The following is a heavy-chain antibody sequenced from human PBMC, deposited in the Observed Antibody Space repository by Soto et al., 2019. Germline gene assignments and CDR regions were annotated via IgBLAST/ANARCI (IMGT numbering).Heavy chain of an antibody. CDR3: AAEEDRYSYRSYFDY. D-gene: IGHD5-18*01. Sequence: CGSLRLSCAASGCTFKSHAMGWVRKAPGKGLEWVSSISGSGGSPSYADSVQGRFTISRDNSKNTLYLQMNSLRAEDTAVYFCAAEEDRYSYRSYFDYWGQGTLVIVSS. J-gene: IGHJ4*02. CDR2: ISGSGGSP. CDR1: GCTFKSHA. V-gene: IGHV3-23*01.